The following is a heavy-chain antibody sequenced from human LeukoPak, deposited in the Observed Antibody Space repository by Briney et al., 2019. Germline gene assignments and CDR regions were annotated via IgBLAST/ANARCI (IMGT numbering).Heavy chain of an antibody. CDR1: GGSISSGDYY. D-gene: IGHD6-13*01. J-gene: IGHJ5*02. CDR3: ARLQQQLVLGWFDP. CDR2: IYYSGST. Sequence: PSQTLSLTCTVSGGSISSGDYYWSWIRQPPGKGLEWIGYIYYSGSTYYNPSLKSRVTISVDTSKNQFSLKLSSVTAADTAVYYCARLQQQLVLGWFDPWGQGTLVTVSS. V-gene: IGHV4-30-4*01.